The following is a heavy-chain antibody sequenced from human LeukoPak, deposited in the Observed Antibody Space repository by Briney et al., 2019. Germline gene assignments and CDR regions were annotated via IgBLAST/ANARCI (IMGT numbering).Heavy chain of an antibody. J-gene: IGHJ4*02. D-gene: IGHD1-26*01. Sequence: GGSLTLSCAAASGFTFSSFWMHWVRQAPGKGLEWVAVIWYDGSNKYYADSVKGRFTISRDNSKNTLYLQMNSLRAEDTAVYYCARRSGSYYYFDYWGQGTLVTVSS. CDR2: IWYDGSNK. CDR1: GFTFSSFW. V-gene: IGHV3-33*01. CDR3: ARRSGSYYYFDY.